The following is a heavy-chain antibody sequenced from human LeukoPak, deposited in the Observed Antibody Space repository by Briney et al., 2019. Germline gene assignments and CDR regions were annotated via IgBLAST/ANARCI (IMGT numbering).Heavy chain of an antibody. CDR3: ARERYSSSFVDY. CDR2: INSDGSRT. Sequence: GGSLRLSCAASGLTFSTYWMHWVRQAPGKGLVWVSRINSDGSRTSYADSVKGRFTISRDNAKNTLYLQMNSLRAEDTAVYYCARERYSSSFVDYWGQGTLVTVSS. V-gene: IGHV3-74*01. D-gene: IGHD6-13*01. J-gene: IGHJ4*02. CDR1: GLTFSTYW.